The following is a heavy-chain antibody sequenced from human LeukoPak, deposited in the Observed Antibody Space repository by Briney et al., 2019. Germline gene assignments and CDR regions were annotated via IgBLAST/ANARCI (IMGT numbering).Heavy chain of an antibody. CDR2: IYYSGST. CDR1: GGSISSSSYY. CDR3: ARGYYDSSGPGAFDI. D-gene: IGHD3-22*01. V-gene: IGHV4-39*07. J-gene: IGHJ3*02. Sequence: SETLSLTCTVSGGSISSSSYYWGWIRQPPGKGLEWIGSIYYSGSTYYNPSLKSRVTISVDTSKNQFSLKLSSVTAADTAVYYCARGYYDSSGPGAFDIWGQGTMVTVSS.